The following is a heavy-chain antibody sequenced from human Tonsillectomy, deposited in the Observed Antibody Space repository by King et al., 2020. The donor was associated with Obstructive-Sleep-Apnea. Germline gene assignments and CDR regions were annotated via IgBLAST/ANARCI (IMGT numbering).Heavy chain of an antibody. CDR3: LYYDILTGYFAY. V-gene: IGHV3-73*01. J-gene: IGHJ4*02. Sequence: QLVQSGGGLVQPGGSLKLSCAASGFTFSGSAMHLVPQASGRGLEWVGRIRSKTDNYATTYAASVKVRLTNSRDDSRNTAYLQMNSLKIEDTAVYYCLYYDILTGYFAYWGQGTLVTVSS. CDR1: GFTFSGSA. CDR2: IRSKTDNYAT. D-gene: IGHD3-9*01.